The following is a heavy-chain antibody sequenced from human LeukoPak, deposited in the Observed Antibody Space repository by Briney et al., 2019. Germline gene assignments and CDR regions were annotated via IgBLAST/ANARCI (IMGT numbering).Heavy chain of an antibody. V-gene: IGHV6-1*01. CDR3: ARLGLGGAFDI. CDR2: TYYRSKWYN. J-gene: IGHJ3*02. Sequence: SQTLTLTCAISGYSFSSNSVVWNWIRQSPSRGLEWLGRTYYRSKWYNDYAVSVKSRITIKPDTSKNQFSLQLNSATPEDTAVYYCARLGLGGAFDIWGQGTMVTVSS. D-gene: IGHD2-15*01. CDR1: GYSFSSNSVV.